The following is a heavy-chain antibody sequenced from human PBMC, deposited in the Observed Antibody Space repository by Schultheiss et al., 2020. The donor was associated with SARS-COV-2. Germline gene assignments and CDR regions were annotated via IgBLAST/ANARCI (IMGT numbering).Heavy chain of an antibody. V-gene: IGHV3-21*01. CDR3: AREARDGYA. CDR1: GFTFSSYS. CDR2: ISSSSSYI. J-gene: IGHJ4*02. D-gene: IGHD5-24*01. Sequence: GGSLRLSCAASGFTFSSYSMNWVRQAPGKGLEWVSSISSSSSYIYYPDSVKGRFTISRDNAKNSLYLQMNSLRAEDTAVYSCAREARDGYAWGQGILVTVSS.